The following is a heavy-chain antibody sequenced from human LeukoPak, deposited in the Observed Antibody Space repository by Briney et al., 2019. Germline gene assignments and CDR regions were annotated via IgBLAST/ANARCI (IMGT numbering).Heavy chain of an antibody. CDR1: GGSISSGDYY. Sequence: SETLSLTCTVSGGSISSGDYYWSWIRQPPGKGLEWIGYIYYSGSTYYNPSLKSRVTISVDTSKNQFSLKLSFVTAADTAVYYCARVVLDYGETDAFDIWGQGTMVTVSS. CDR3: ARVVLDYGETDAFDI. D-gene: IGHD4-17*01. V-gene: IGHV4-30-4*08. CDR2: IYYSGST. J-gene: IGHJ3*02.